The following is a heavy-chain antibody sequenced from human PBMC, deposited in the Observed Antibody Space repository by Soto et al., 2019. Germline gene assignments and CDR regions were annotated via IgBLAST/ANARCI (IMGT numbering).Heavy chain of an antibody. V-gene: IGHV4-30-4*01. D-gene: IGHD4-4*01. Sequence: QVKLQEPGPVLVKPSQTLSLTCTVSGDSINSDEYYWSWIRQPPGKGLEWIGHIFNSGSTYYNPSLKSRVTMSIDTYKNQCSLNLRSVTAADTAVYYCARDRGYSWMYKWVDPWGQGTQVPVSS. CDR2: IFNSGST. J-gene: IGHJ5*01. CDR3: ARDRGYSWMYKWVDP. CDR1: GDSINSDEYY.